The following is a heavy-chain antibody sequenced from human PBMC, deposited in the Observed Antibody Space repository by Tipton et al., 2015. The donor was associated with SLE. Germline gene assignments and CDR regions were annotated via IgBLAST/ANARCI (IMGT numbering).Heavy chain of an antibody. Sequence: GSLRLSCVASGFTLSTYCMTWVRQAPGKGLEWVADIQENGGDKYYVDSVKGRFTISRDNARNSVYLQMNSLRAEDTALYYCAKAHTPGIAVAGTWFGYWGQGTLVTVSS. J-gene: IGHJ4*02. CDR1: GFTLSTYC. CDR3: AKAHTPGIAVAGTWFGY. D-gene: IGHD6-19*01. CDR2: IQENGGDK. V-gene: IGHV3-7*03.